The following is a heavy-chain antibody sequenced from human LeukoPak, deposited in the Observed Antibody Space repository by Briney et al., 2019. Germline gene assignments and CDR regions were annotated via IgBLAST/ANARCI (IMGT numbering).Heavy chain of an antibody. CDR2: ISYTGST. Sequence: SETLSLTCAVYGGSISSYYVSWIRQPPGKGLEWIGYISYTGSTDYNPSLKSRVTISVDMSKNQFSLKVSSVTAADTAVHYCARGSVYFDSWGQGTLVTVSS. V-gene: IGHV4-59*01. J-gene: IGHJ4*02. CDR1: GGSISSYY. CDR3: ARGSVYFDS.